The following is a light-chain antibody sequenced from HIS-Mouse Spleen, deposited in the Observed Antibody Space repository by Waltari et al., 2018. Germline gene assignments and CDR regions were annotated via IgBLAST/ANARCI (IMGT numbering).Light chain of an antibody. CDR3: QAWDSSYSV. J-gene: IGLJ2*01. V-gene: IGLV3-1*01. Sequence: SYELTQPPSVSVSPGQTASITCSGDKLGDKYACWYQQKPGQSPVLVIYQDSKRPSGIPGRFSGSNSGNTGTLTISGTQAMDEADYYCQAWDSSYSVFGGGTKLTVL. CDR1: KLGDKY. CDR2: QDS.